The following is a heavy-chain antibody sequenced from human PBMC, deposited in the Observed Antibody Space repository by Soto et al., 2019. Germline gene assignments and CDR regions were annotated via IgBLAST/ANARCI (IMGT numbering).Heavy chain of an antibody. CDR2: ISSSSSYI. J-gene: IGHJ3*02. V-gene: IGHV3-21*01. CDR3: ASPYYGSGSPLTEI. CDR1: GFTFSSYS. D-gene: IGHD3-10*01. Sequence: GGSLRLSCAASGFTFSSYSMNWVRQAPGKGLEWVSSISSSSSYIYYADSVKGRFTISRGNAKNSLYLQMNSLRAEDTAVYYCASPYYGSGSPLTEIWGHGTMVTVSS.